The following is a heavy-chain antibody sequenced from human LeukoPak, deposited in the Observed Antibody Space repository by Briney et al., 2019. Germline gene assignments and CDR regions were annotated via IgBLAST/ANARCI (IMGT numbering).Heavy chain of an antibody. CDR2: ISSTSSTV. V-gene: IGHV3-23*01. J-gene: IGHJ4*02. CDR3: AKRLRDSRAFDY. D-gene: IGHD2-21*02. Sequence: PGGSLRLSCAASGFSFNSYAMSWVRQAPGKRLEWVAGISSTSSTVNYADPVKGRFTISRDNSNNTLYLQMNSLTAEDTALYYCAKRLRDSRAFDYWGQGTLVTVSS. CDR1: GFSFNSYA.